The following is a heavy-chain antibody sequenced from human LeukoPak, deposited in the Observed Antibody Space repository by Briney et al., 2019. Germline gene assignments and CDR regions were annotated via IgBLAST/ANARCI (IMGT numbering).Heavy chain of an antibody. CDR1: GFTLSSYA. CDR3: GRDGVPPCGADCPAFDY. V-gene: IGHV3-23*01. J-gene: IGHJ4*02. Sequence: GGSLRLSCAASGFTLSSYAMSWVRQAPGKGLEWVSGIGGSGDITYYADSVKGRFTISRDNSKNTLYLQMNSLRAEDTAVYYCGRDGVPPCGADCPAFDYWGQGTLATVSS. CDR2: IGGSGDIT. D-gene: IGHD2-21*02.